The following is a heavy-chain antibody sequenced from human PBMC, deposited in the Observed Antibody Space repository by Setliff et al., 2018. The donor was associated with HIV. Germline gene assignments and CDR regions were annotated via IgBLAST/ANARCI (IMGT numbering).Heavy chain of an antibody. Sequence: SETLSLTCTVSGGSINNDIYFWSWIRQYPGKGLEWIGYIYYSGSTYYNPSLKSRVTISVDTSKNQFSLKLSSVTAADTAVYYCAGSIVVVTAAPLTWGQGTLVTVSS. CDR1: GGSINNDIYF. D-gene: IGHD2-21*02. CDR3: AGSIVVVTAAPLT. J-gene: IGHJ5*02. CDR2: IYYSGST. V-gene: IGHV4-39*01.